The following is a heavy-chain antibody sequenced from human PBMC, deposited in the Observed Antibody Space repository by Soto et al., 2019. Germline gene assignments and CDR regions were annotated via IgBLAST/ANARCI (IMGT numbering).Heavy chain of an antibody. CDR2: INPNSGGT. J-gene: IGHJ4*02. V-gene: IGHV1-2*04. D-gene: IGHD6-19*01. CDR1: GYTFTGYY. Sequence: QVQLVQSGAEVKKPGASVKVSCKASGYTFTGYYMHWVRQAPGQGLEWMGWINPNSGGTNYAQKFQGWVTMTRDTSISTAYMELSRLRSDDTAVYYCARGGAVQSVAGSGPFDYWGQGTLVTVSS. CDR3: ARGGAVQSVAGSGPFDY.